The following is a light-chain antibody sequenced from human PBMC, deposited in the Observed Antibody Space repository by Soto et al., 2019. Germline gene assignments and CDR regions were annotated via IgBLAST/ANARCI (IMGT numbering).Light chain of an antibody. V-gene: IGKV3-20*01. CDR2: GAS. CDR1: QSVSSTY. Sequence: EIVLTKSPGTLSLFPGDRATLSCRASQSVSSTYFAWYRQKPGQPPSLLIYGASNRATGVPDRFSGSGSGPDFTLAIKRLEPEDFAVYYCQQYHSSPPGFTFRPGTTVEVK. CDR3: QQYHSSPPGFT. J-gene: IGKJ3*01.